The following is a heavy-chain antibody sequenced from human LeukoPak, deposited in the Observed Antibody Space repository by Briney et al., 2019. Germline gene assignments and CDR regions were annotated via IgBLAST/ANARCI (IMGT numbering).Heavy chain of an antibody. CDR2: SYYSGTT. CDR3: ARGPFSSGWPYFEH. V-gene: IGHV4-59*01. Sequence: SETLSLTCTVSGGSMNTYYWTWIRQAPGKGLEWIGYSYYSGTTKYSPSLESRVTISVDKAKNQFSLKLDSVTAADTAVYYCARGPFSSGWPYFEHWGQGALVTVSS. CDR1: GGSMNTYY. D-gene: IGHD6-19*01. J-gene: IGHJ4*02.